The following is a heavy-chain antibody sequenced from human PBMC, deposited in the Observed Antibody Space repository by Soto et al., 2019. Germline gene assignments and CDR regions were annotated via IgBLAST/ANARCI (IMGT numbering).Heavy chain of an antibody. V-gene: IGHV1-69*06. CDR3: ARDTEVTAILGGVTYNWFDP. J-gene: IGHJ5*02. Sequence: SVKVSCKASGGTFSSYAISWVRQAPGQGLEWMGGIIPIFGTANYAQKFQGRVTITADKSTSTAYMELSSLRSEDTAVYYCARDTEVTAILGGVTYNWFDPWGQGTLVTVSS. CDR2: IIPIFGTA. D-gene: IGHD2-21*02. CDR1: GGTFSSYA.